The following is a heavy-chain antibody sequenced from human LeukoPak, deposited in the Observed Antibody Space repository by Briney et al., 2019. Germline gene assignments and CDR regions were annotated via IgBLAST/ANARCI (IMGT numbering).Heavy chain of an antibody. CDR3: ARGNSWYFHY. D-gene: IGHD2/OR15-2a*01. J-gene: IGHJ4*02. CDR2: IYHSGST. CDR1: GYSISSGYY. V-gene: IGHV4-38-2*02. Sequence: PSETLSLTCTVSGYSISSGYYWGWIRQPPGKGLEWIGSIYHSGSTYYNPSLKSRVTISVDTSKNQFSLKLSSVTAADTAVYYCARGNSWYFHYWGQGTLVTVSS.